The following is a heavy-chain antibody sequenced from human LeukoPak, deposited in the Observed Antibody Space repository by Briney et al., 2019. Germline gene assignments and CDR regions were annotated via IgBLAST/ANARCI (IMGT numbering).Heavy chain of an antibody. V-gene: IGHV5-51*01. CDR3: ARQSYYYDSSGYYGMDV. CDR1: GYSFTSYW. CDR2: IYPGDSDT. D-gene: IGHD3-22*01. J-gene: IGHJ6*02. Sequence: GESLKTSCKGSGYSFTSYWIGWVRQMPGKGLEWMGIIYPGDSDTRYSPSFQGQVTISADKSISTAYLQWSSLKASDTAMYYCARQSYYYDSSGYYGMDVWGQGTTVTVSS.